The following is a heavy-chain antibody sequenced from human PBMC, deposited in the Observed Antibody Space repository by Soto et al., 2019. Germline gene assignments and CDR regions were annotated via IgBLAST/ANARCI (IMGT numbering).Heavy chain of an antibody. CDR3: ARGVGSSSWYRGHNWFDP. D-gene: IGHD6-13*01. Sequence: SETLSLTCTFSVGSIISYYWSWIRQPPGKGLEWIGYIYYSGSTNYNPSLKSRVTISVDTSKNQFSLKLSSVTAADTAVYYCARGVGSSSWYRGHNWFDPWGQGTLVTVSS. CDR1: VGSIISYY. V-gene: IGHV4-59*01. J-gene: IGHJ5*02. CDR2: IYYSGST.